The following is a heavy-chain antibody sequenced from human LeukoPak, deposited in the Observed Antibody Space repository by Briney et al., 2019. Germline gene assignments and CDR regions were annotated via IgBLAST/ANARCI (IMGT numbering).Heavy chain of an antibody. V-gene: IGHV4-4*07. D-gene: IGHD2-15*01. J-gene: IGHJ3*02. CDR2: IYTRGST. CDR3: ARGRYCSADICSGGDAFDI. Sequence: SETLFLTCTVSGGSINNYYWSWIRQPAGKGLEWIGRIYTRGSTNYNPSLKSRVTMSVDTSKNQFSLKLSSVTAADTAVYYCARGRYCSADICSGGDAFDIWGQGTMVSVSS. CDR1: GGSINNYY.